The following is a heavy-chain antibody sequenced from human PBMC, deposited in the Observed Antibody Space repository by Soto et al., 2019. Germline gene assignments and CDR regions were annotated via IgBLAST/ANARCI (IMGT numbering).Heavy chain of an antibody. V-gene: IGHV1-8*01. CDR2: MNPNSGNT. Sequence: ASVKVSCKASGYTFTSYDINWVRQATGQGLEWMGWMNPNSGNTGYAQKFQGRVTMTRNTSISTAYMELSSLRSEDTAVYYCARSLHGNYYYYYMDVWGKGTTVTVSS. CDR1: GYTFTSYD. CDR3: ARSLHGNYYYYYMDV. J-gene: IGHJ6*03.